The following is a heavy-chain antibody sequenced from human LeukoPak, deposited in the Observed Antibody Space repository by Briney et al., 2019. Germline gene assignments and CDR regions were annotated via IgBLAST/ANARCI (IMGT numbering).Heavy chain of an antibody. D-gene: IGHD4-23*01. V-gene: IGHV4-59*01. CDR2: IYYSGGT. CDR3: ASGGLRWNWFDP. J-gene: IGHJ5*02. CDR1: GGSISSYY. Sequence: SETLSLTCTVSGGSISSYYWSWIRQPPGKGLEWIGYIYYSGGTNYNPSLKSRVTISVDTSKNQFSLKLSSVTAADTAVYYCASGGLRWNWFDPWGQGTLVTVSS.